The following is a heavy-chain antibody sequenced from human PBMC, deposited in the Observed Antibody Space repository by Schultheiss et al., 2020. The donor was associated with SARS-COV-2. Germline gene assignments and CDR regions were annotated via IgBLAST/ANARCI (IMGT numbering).Heavy chain of an antibody. CDR3: ARALRGRYSGSYYIDY. J-gene: IGHJ4*02. D-gene: IGHD1-26*01. V-gene: IGHV4-61*01. CDR1: GGSVSSDSS. Sequence: SETLSLTCTVSGGSVSSDSSWSWIRQPPGKGLEWIGYISTSGSTNYNPSLESRVTISVDTSKNQFSLKLSSVTAADTAVYYCARALRGRYSGSYYIDYWGQGTLVTVSS. CDR2: ISTSGST.